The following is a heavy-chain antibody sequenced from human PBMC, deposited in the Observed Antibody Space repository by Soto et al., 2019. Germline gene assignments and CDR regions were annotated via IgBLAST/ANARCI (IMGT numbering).Heavy chain of an antibody. CDR2: INPNSGGT. J-gene: IGHJ5*02. V-gene: IGHV1-2*04. CDR3: AAGIAAAGTDWFYP. Sequence: ASVKVSCKASGYTFTGYYMHWVRQAPGQGLEWMGWINPNSGGTNYAQKFQGWVTMTRDTSISTAYMELSRLRSDDTAVYYCAAGIAAAGTDWFYPWGQGTLVTVS. D-gene: IGHD6-13*01. CDR1: GYTFTGYY.